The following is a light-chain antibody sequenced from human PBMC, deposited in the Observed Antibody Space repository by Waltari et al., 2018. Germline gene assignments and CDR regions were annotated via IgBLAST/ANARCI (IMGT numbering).Light chain of an antibody. V-gene: IGLV3-10*01. J-gene: IGLJ1*01. CDR3: YASDSTGLRV. CDR1: ELPRKY. CDR2: EDT. Sequence: SSELTQPPSVSVSPGQTARITCSGHELPRKYAYWFQQKSGQAPRLDIYEDTKRPSGIPEGCAGSSSGTVATLTISGAQVDDEADYYGYASDSTGLRVFGGGTTVVV.